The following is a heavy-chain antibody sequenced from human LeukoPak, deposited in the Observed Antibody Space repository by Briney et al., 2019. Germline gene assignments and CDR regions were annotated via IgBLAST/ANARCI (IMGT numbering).Heavy chain of an antibody. V-gene: IGHV3-53*01. CDR3: ARIEWERLGRAFDI. D-gene: IGHD1-26*01. CDR1: GFTFSSYA. CDR2: IYNTGAT. Sequence: SGRSLRLSCAASGFTFSSYAMHWVRQAPGKGLEWVSSIYNTGATHYAESVKGRFTISRDNSKNTLSLQMSSLRAEDMAVYYCARIEWERLGRAFDIWGQGTMVTVSS. J-gene: IGHJ3*02.